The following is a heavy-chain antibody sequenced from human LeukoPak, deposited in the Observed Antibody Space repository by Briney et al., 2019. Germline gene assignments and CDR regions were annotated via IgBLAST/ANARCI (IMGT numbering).Heavy chain of an antibody. CDR2: ISYDGSNK. Sequence: GGSLRLSGAASGFTFSSYGMHWVRQAPGKGLEWVAVISYDGSNKYYADSVKGRFTISRDNSKNTLYLQMNSLRAEDTAVYYCAKLPKTTVATITVVYWGQGTMVTVSS. D-gene: IGHD5-12*01. V-gene: IGHV3-30*18. J-gene: IGHJ4*02. CDR3: AKLPKTTVATITVVY. CDR1: GFTFSSYG.